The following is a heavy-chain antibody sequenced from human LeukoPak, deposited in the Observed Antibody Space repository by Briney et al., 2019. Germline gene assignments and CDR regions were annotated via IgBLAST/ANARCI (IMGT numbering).Heavy chain of an antibody. Sequence: GGSLRLSCAASGFTFSSYVMSWVRQAPGKGLEGVSVISGSGGSTYYADSVKGRFTISRDNSKNTLYLQMNSLRAEDTAVYYCAKDGGLWVSAHWGDSWGRGTLVTVSS. CDR1: GFTFSSYV. CDR2: ISGSGGST. D-gene: IGHD7-27*01. V-gene: IGHV3-23*01. CDR3: AKDGGLWVSAHWGDS. J-gene: IGHJ4*02.